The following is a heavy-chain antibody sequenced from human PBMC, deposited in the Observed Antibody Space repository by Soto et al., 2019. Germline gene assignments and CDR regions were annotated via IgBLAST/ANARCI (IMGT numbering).Heavy chain of an antibody. CDR2: IIPIFGTA. V-gene: IGHV1-69*13. CDR3: ARDDGRASSGYYWVY. Sequence: ASVKVSCKASGGTFSSYAISWVRQAPGQGLEWMGGIIPIFGTANYAQKFQGRVTITADESTSTAYMELSSLRSEDTAVYYCARDDGRASSGYYWVYWGQGTLVTVSS. CDR1: GGTFSSYA. J-gene: IGHJ4*02. D-gene: IGHD3-22*01.